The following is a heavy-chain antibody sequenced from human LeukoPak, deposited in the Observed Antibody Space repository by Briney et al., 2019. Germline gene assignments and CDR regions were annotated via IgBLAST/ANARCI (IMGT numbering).Heavy chain of an antibody. J-gene: IGHJ4*02. CDR2: IWYDGSNK. Sequence: GRSLRLSCAASGFTFSSYGMHWVRQAPGKGLEWVAVIWYDGSNKYYADSVKGRFTISRDNSKNTLYLQMNRLRAEDTAVYYCAKEFDIVVVQYYFDYWGQGTLVTVSS. V-gene: IGHV3-33*06. CDR1: GFTFSSYG. CDR3: AKEFDIVVVQYYFDY. D-gene: IGHD2-2*01.